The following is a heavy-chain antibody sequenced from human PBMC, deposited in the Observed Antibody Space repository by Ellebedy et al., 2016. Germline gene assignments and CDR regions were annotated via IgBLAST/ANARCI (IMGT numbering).Heavy chain of an antibody. J-gene: IGHJ4*02. CDR3: ARNMYYYDSSGPIL. CDR1: GGSISSYY. CDR2: IYYSGST. D-gene: IGHD3-22*01. Sequence: SETLSLTCTVSGGSISSYYWSWIRQPPGKGLEWIGYIYYSGSTNYNPSLKSRVTISVDTSKNQFSLKLSSVTAADTAVYYCARNMYYYDSSGPILWGQGTLVTVSS. V-gene: IGHV4-59*01.